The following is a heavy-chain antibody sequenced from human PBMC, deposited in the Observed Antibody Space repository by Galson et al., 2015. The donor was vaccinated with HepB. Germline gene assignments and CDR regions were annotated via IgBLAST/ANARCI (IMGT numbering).Heavy chain of an antibody. CDR1: GFTFSYAW. D-gene: IGHD5-18*01. CDR3: TWGPWMQSDGYIFDY. Sequence: SLRLSCAGSGFTFSYAWMSWVRQAPGRGLEWVGRLKSKTDGGTTDYAAPVKGRFTISRDDSKNTLYLQINSLKAEDTAVYYCTWGPWMQSDGYIFDYWGQGTLVTVSS. CDR2: LKSKTDGGTT. V-gene: IGHV3-15*01. J-gene: IGHJ4*02.